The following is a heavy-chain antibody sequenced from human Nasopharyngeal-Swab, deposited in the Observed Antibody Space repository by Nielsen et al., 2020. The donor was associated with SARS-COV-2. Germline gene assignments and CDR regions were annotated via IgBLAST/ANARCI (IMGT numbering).Heavy chain of an antibody. D-gene: IGHD3-22*01. J-gene: IGHJ5*01. CDR2: ISYGGST. CDR1: GASINSYF. V-gene: IGHV4-59*13. CDR3: ARGLYDGSGLLDS. Sequence: SETLSLTCTVSGASINSYFWSWIRQPPGKGLDWIGYISYGGSTNYNPSLRSRVTISVDTSKSQFSLKLTSVTAADTAVYYCARGLYDGSGLLDSWGHGTLVTVSS.